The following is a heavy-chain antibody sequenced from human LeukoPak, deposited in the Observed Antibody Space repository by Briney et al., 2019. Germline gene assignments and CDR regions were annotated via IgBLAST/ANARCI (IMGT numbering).Heavy chain of an antibody. CDR2: IIPIFGTA. CDR3: AREGGSYDDNWFDP. D-gene: IGHD1-26*01. V-gene: IGHV1-69*01. J-gene: IGHJ5*02. Sequence: VASVTVSCTASGGTFSSYATSWVRQAPGQGLEWMGGIIPIFGTANYAQKFQGRVTITADESTSTAYMELSSLRPEDTAVYYCAREGGSYDDNWFDPWGQGTLVTVSS. CDR1: GGTFSSYA.